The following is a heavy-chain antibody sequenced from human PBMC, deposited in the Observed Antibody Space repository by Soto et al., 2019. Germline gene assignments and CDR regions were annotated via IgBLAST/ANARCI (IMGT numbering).Heavy chain of an antibody. CDR1: GFTFSSYG. Sequence: QVQLVESGGGVVQPGRSLRLSCAASGFTFSSYGMHWVRQAPGKGLEWVAVISYDGSNKYYADSVKGRFTISRDNSKNTLYLQMNSLRAEDTAVYYCAKDPGGSFDYWGQGTLVTVSS. CDR2: ISYDGSNK. V-gene: IGHV3-30*18. J-gene: IGHJ4*02. CDR3: AKDPGGSFDY. D-gene: IGHD1-26*01.